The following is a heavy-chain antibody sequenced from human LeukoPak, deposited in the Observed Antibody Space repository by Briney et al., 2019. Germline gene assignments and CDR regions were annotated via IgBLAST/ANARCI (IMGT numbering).Heavy chain of an antibody. J-gene: IGHJ2*01. CDR3: AKEGVLRYFDWLLYSWYFDL. CDR2: ISGSGGST. V-gene: IGHV3-23*01. Sequence: GGSLRLSCAASGFTFSSYGMSWVRHAPGKGLEWVSAISGSGGSTYYADSVKGRFTISRDNSKNTLYLQMNSLRAEDTAVYYCAKEGVLRYFDWLLYSWYFDLWGRGTMVTVSS. D-gene: IGHD3-9*01. CDR1: GFTFSSYG.